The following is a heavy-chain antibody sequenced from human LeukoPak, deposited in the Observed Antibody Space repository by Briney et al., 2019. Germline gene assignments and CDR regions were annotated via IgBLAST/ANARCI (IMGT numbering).Heavy chain of an antibody. CDR1: GFTFSSYS. V-gene: IGHV3-21*01. Sequence: GGSLRLSCAASGFTFSSYSMNWVRQAPGKGLEWVSSISSSSSYIYYADSVEGRFTISRDNAKNSLYLQMNSLRAEDTAVYYCARDRPLSSGWYLYYFDYWGQGTLVTVSS. J-gene: IGHJ4*02. CDR3: ARDRPLSSGWYLYYFDY. D-gene: IGHD6-19*01. CDR2: ISSSSSYI.